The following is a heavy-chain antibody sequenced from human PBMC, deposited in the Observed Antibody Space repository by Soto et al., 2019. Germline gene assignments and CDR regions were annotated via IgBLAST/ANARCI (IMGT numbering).Heavy chain of an antibody. CDR2: ISGSGGNT. CDR3: AKDRLPHEYSSYGVTFDY. D-gene: IGHD4-4*01. CDR1: EFTFSNYA. V-gene: IGHV3-23*01. J-gene: IGHJ4*02. Sequence: DVKLLESGGGLVQPGGSLRLSCAASEFTFSNYAMSWVRQAPGKGLEWVPAISGSGGNTYYADSVKGRFTISRDNSKNTLYLQMSSLRAEDTAVYYCAKDRLPHEYSSYGVTFDYWGQGTLVTVSS.